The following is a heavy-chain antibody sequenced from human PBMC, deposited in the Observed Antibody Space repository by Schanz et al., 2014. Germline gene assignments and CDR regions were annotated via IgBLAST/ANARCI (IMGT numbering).Heavy chain of an antibody. D-gene: IGHD3-9*01. Sequence: QVHLVQSGAEVKRPGASVRVSCKASGYTFTTYAMSWVRQAPGQGLEWVGWISVYTGNTKYVQKVQGRVTMTADTSTNTAYMELRSLRSDDTAVYYCAKAEYDILTDSYSRLDPWGQGTLVTVSS. CDR2: ISVYTGNT. CDR1: GYTFTTYA. CDR3: AKAEYDILTDSYSRLDP. J-gene: IGHJ5*02. V-gene: IGHV1-18*01.